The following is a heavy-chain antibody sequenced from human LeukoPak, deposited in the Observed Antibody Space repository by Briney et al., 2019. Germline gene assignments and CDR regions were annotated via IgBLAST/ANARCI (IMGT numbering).Heavy chain of an antibody. CDR1: GFTFSSYG. Sequence: GRSLSLSCAVSGFTFSSYGRRWVRQAPGKGLEWVAVISYGGSNKYYADSVKGRFTISRDNSKNTLSLQMNALRAEDTAVYYCAKVGGSGSSPRYYYFDYWGQGTLVTVSS. CDR3: AKVGGSGSSPRYYYFDY. D-gene: IGHD3-22*01. V-gene: IGHV3-30*18. CDR2: ISYGGSNK. J-gene: IGHJ4*02.